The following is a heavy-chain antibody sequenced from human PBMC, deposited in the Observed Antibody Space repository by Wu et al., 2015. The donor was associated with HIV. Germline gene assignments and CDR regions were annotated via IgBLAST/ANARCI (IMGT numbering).Heavy chain of an antibody. CDR3: ARQPRSGSYYNASPGAFDI. CDR1: GYSISSGYY. V-gene: IGHV4-38-2*01. D-gene: IGHD3-10*01. CDR2: IYHSGST. Sequence: QVQLQESGPGLVKPSETLSLTCAVSGYSISSGYYWGWIRQPPGKGLEWIGSIYHSGSTYYNPSLKSRVTISVDTSKNQFSLKLSSVTAADTAVYYCARQPRSGSYYNASPGAFDIWGQGTMVTVSS. J-gene: IGHJ3*02.